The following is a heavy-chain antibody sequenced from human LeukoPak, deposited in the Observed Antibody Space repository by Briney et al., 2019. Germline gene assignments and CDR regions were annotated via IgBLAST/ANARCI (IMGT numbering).Heavy chain of an antibody. D-gene: IGHD2-2*01. J-gene: IGHJ5*02. CDR3: ARELIVVVPAAKGGYNWFDP. Sequence: SQTLSLTCTVSGGSISSGGYYWSWIRQHPGKGLEWIGYIYYNGSTYYNPSLKSRVTISVDTSKNQFSLKLSSATAADTAVYYCARELIVVVPAAKGGYNWFDPWGQGTLVAVSS. CDR1: GGSISSGGYY. CDR2: IYYNGST. V-gene: IGHV4-31*03.